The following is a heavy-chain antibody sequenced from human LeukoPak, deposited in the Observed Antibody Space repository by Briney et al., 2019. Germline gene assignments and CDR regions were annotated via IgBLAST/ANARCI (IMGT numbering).Heavy chain of an antibody. CDR2: IHHSGST. D-gene: IGHD6-6*01. CDR1: GFTFSSYS. V-gene: IGHV4-59*01. CDR3: ARYPLAFDF. Sequence: GSLRLSCAASGFTFSSYSMNWVRQAPGKGLEWIAYIHHSGSTNYNPSLENRVTISIDTSKNQFSLRLISVTAADTAVYYCARYPLAFDFWGQGILVTVSS. J-gene: IGHJ4*02.